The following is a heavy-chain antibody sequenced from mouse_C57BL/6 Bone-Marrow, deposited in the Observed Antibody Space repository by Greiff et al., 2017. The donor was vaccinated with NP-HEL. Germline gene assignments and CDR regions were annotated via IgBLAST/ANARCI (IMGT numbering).Heavy chain of an antibody. J-gene: IGHJ2*01. D-gene: IGHD2-5*01. CDR3: ARYNYSNYVGDSFDY. CDR1: GYTFTSYW. CDR2: IHPNSGST. V-gene: IGHV1-64*01. Sequence: QVQLQQPGAELVKPGASVKLSCKASGYTFTSYWMHWVKQRPGQGLEWIGMIHPNSGSTNYNEKFKGKATLTVDKSSSTAYMQLSSLTSEDSAVYYCARYNYSNYVGDSFDYWGQGTTLTVSS.